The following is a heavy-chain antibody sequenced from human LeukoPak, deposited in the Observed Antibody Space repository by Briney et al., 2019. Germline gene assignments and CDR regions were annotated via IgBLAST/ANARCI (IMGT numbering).Heavy chain of an antibody. CDR2: ITGSGGNT. V-gene: IGHV3-23*01. CDR3: AKWGDYDVLTGYYVSDY. CDR1: GFTFSNYA. J-gene: IGHJ4*02. D-gene: IGHD3-9*01. Sequence: ASLLLSCAASGFTFSNYAMSWGRQAPGKGLEWVSAITGSGGNTYYADSVKGRFTISRDNSKNTVFLQMSSLRAEDTAVYYCAKWGDYDVLTGYYVSDYWGQGTLVTVSS.